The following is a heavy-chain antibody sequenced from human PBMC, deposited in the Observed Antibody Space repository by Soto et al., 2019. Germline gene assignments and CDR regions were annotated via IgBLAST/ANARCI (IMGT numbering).Heavy chain of an antibody. CDR3: ARGRKLLGSFDY. Sequence: PSETLSLTCTVSGASISSSSYYWGWIRQPPGKGLEWIGSIYYSGDTSYNPSLKSRVTISADTSRKQFSLKLSSVTAADTAVYYCARGRKLLGSFDYWGQGTLVTVSS. CDR2: IYYSGDT. D-gene: IGHD1-26*01. J-gene: IGHJ4*02. V-gene: IGHV4-39*07. CDR1: GASISSSSYY.